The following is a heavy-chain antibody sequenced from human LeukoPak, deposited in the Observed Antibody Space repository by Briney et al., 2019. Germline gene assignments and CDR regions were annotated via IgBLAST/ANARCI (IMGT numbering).Heavy chain of an antibody. Sequence: TGGSLRLSCAASGFTFSSYGMHWVRQAPGKGLEWVAFIRYDGSNKYYADSVKGRFTISRDNSKNTLYLQMNSLRAEDTAVYYCAKDRPTFSIAVAASFDYWGQGTLVTVSS. CDR3: AKDRPTFSIAVAASFDY. V-gene: IGHV3-30*02. D-gene: IGHD6-19*01. CDR1: GFTFSSYG. J-gene: IGHJ4*02. CDR2: IRYDGSNK.